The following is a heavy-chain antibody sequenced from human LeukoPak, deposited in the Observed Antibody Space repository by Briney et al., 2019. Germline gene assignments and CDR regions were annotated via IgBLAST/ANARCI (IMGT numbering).Heavy chain of an antibody. V-gene: IGHV3-33*01. CDR1: GFTFRNFG. CDR3: ARDRASTYFDY. CDR2: IWYDGSNK. J-gene: IGHJ4*02. Sequence: GGSLRLSCAASGFTFRNFGMHWVRQAPGKGLEWVAFIWYDGSNKYYADSVKGRFTISRDISKNTVSLQMNTLRAEDTSVYYCARDRASTYFDYWGQGTLVTVSS.